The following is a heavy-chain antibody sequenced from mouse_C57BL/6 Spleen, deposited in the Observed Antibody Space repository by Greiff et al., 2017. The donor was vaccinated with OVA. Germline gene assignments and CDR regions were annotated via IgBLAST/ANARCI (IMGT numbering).Heavy chain of an antibody. D-gene: IGHD1-1*01. CDR3: TDYYYGSSPFDD. Sequence: VQLQESGAELVRPGASVTLSCKASGYTFTDYEMHWVKQTPVHGLEWIGAIDPETGGTAYNQKFKGKAILTADKSSSTAYMELRSLTSEDSAVYYCTDYYYGSSPFDDWGQGTTLTVSS. V-gene: IGHV1-15*01. CDR2: IDPETGGT. J-gene: IGHJ2*01. CDR1: GYTFTDYE.